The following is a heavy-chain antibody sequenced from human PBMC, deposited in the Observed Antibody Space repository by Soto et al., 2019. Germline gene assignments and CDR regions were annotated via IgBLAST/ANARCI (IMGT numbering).Heavy chain of an antibody. CDR3: AFADQEVPYCGMDG. CDR1: GYTFSSYG. V-gene: IGHV1-18*04. D-gene: IGHD1-1*01. CDR2: ISAYNGNT. Sequence: CASVKLSCKAAGYTFSSYGITWVRQAPGQGIEWMGWISAYNGNTKYAQKFQDRVTMSTDTSTSTAYMELRSLRADDTAVFYCAFADQEVPYCGMDGWGQGTTVTVA. J-gene: IGHJ6*02.